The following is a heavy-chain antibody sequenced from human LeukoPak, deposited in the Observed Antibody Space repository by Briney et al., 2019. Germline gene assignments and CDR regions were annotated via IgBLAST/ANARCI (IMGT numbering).Heavy chain of an antibody. Sequence: SETLSLTCTVSGGSISSSNYYWGWIRQPPGKGLEWIRNIYYSGSTYYNPSLKSRVTVSVDTSKNHFSLKLSSVTAADTAVYYCARLVAVAGVFDYWGQGTLVTVSS. CDR2: IYYSGST. CDR3: ARLVAVAGVFDY. D-gene: IGHD6-19*01. V-gene: IGHV4-39*02. J-gene: IGHJ4*02. CDR1: GGSISSSNYY.